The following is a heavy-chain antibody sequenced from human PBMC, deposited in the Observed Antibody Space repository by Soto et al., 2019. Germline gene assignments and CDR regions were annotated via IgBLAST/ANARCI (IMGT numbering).Heavy chain of an antibody. J-gene: IGHJ4*02. CDR3: ARDQFIVDY. Sequence: ASVAVTGQASVYTFTSYGISWVRQAPGQGLEWMGWISAYNGNTNYAQKLQGRVTMTTDTSTSTAYMELRSLRSDDTAVYYCARDQFIVDYWGQGTLVTVSS. CDR1: VYTFTSYG. D-gene: IGHD3-16*02. V-gene: IGHV1-18*01. CDR2: ISAYNGNT.